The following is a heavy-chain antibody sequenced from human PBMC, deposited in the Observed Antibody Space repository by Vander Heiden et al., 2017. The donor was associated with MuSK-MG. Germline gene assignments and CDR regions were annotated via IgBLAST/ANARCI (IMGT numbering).Heavy chain of an antibody. CDR1: GFTFSGSA. Sequence: EVQLVESGGGLVQPGGSLKLSCAASGFTFSGSAMHWVRQASGEGLEWVGRIRSKVNSYATAYAASVKGRFTISRDDSKNTAYLQMNSLKTEDTAVYYCTRLRYDFWSGDYFDYWGQGTLVLVSS. CDR2: IRSKVNSYAT. D-gene: IGHD3-3*01. J-gene: IGHJ4*02. CDR3: TRLRYDFWSGDYFDY. V-gene: IGHV3-73*02.